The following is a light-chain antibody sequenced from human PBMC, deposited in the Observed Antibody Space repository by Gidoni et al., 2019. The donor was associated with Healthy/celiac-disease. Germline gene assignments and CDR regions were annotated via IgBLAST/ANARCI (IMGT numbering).Light chain of an antibody. CDR1: QDISNY. V-gene: IGKV1-33*01. CDR2: DAP. CDR3: QQYDNGLT. Sequence: IQLTPSPSPLSASVGDRVTITCQASQDISNYLNWYQQKPGKAPKLLIHDAPHLETGVPSRFSGSGSGTDFTFTISSLQPEDIATYYCQQYDNGLTFGGGTKVEIK. J-gene: IGKJ4*01.